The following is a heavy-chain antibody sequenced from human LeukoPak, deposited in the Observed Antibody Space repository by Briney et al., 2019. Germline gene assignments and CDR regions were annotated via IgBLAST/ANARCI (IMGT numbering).Heavy chain of an antibody. CDR3: ARGQQWLVDY. CDR1: GGTFSSYA. Sequence: ASVKVSCKASGGTFSSYAISWVRQAPGQGLEWMGLINPSGGSTNYAQKFHDRVTMTRDTSTSTVYMELSSLRSEDTAVYYCARGQQWLVDYWGQGTLVTVSS. CDR2: INPSGGST. J-gene: IGHJ4*02. D-gene: IGHD6-19*01. V-gene: IGHV1-46*01.